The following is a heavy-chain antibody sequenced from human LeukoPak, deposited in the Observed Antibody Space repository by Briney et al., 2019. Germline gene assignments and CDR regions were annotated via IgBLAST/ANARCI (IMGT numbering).Heavy chain of an antibody. V-gene: IGHV3-21*04. CDR3: AKDFTGYSYGYYFDY. D-gene: IGHD5-18*01. Sequence: PGGSLRLSCAASGFTFSSYSMNWVRQAPGKGLEWVSSISSSSSYIYYADSVKGRFTISRDNSKNSLYLQMNSLRTEDTALYYCAKDFTGYSYGYYFDYWGQGTLVTVSS. CDR2: ISSSSSYI. CDR1: GFTFSSYS. J-gene: IGHJ4*02.